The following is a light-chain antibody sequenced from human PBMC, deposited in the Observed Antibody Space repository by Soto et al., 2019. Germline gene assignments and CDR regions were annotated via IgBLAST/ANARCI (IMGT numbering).Light chain of an antibody. V-gene: IGLV4-69*01. J-gene: IGLJ3*02. CDR3: QTWATGPWL. Sequence: QSVLTQSPSASASLGASVNLTCTLSSGHSTYAIAWHQQQPEKGPRYLMKVDSDGSHTKGDGIPDRFSGSSSGAERYLTISSLQSEDEADYYCQTWATGPWLFAGGTKLTVL. CDR2: VDSDGSH. CDR1: SGHSTYA.